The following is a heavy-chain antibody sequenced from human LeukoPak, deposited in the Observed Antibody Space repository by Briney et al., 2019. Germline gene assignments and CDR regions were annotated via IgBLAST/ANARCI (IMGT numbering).Heavy chain of an antibody. V-gene: IGHV1-46*01. CDR2: INPTGGST. D-gene: IGHD6-13*01. CDR3: ARGENRRWYGKNRFDP. J-gene: IGHJ5*02. Sequence: ASVKDSCKASGYTFTSYYLHWVGQPPGRGLEGMGLINPTGGSTSYAQKFQGRVTMTRATSTSTVYMELSSLRSEETAAYYCARGENRRWYGKNRFDPGGKGTLVTVSS. CDR1: GYTFTSYY.